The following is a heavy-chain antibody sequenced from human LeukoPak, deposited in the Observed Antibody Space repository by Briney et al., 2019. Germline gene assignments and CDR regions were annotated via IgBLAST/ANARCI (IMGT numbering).Heavy chain of an antibody. CDR2: IDPSDSYT. CDR1: GSNFTSYW. D-gene: IGHD1-26*01. J-gene: IGHJ5*02. V-gene: IGHV5-10-1*01. CDR3: ASPPRGGASYRCDP. Sequence: GESLKISCKGSGSNFTSYWISWVRQMPGKGLEWMGRIDPSDSYTSYSPSFQGHVTISADRSINTAYLRWTSLKASDTAIYYCASPPRGGASYRCDPWGQGTRVTVSS.